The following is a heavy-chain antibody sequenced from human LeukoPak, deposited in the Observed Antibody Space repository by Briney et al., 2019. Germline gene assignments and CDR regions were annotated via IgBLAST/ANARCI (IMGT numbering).Heavy chain of an antibody. CDR3: ARGSPHDLSWWELQVGDAFDI. J-gene: IGHJ3*02. CDR2: INPNSGGT. V-gene: IGHV1-2*02. D-gene: IGHD2-15*01. Sequence: GASVKVPCKASGYTFTSYYMHWVRQAPGQGLEWMGWINPNSGGTNYAQKFQGRVTMTRDTSISTAYMELSRLGSDDTAVYYCARGSPHDLSWWELQVGDAFDIWGQGTMVTVSS. CDR1: GYTFTSYY.